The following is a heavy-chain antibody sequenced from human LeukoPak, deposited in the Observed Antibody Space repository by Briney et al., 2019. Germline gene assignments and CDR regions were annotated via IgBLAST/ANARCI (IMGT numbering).Heavy chain of an antibody. V-gene: IGHV1-46*01. CDR3: ARARSGAAAEI. CDR1: GYTFTSYY. CDR2: INPSGGST. D-gene: IGHD6-13*01. J-gene: IGHJ4*02. Sequence: GASVKVTCKASGYTFTSYYMHWVRQAPGQGLEWMGIINPSGGSTSYAQKFQGRVTMTRDTSTSTVYMELSSLRSEDTAVYYCARARSGAAAEIWGQGTLVTVSS.